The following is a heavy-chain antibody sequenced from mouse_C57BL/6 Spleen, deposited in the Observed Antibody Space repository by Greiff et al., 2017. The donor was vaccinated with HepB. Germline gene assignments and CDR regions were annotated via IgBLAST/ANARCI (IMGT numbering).Heavy chain of an antibody. CDR2: ISSGSSTI. J-gene: IGHJ4*01. Sequence: DVMLVESGGGLVKPGGSLKLSCAASGFTFSDYGMHWVRQAPEKGLEWVAYISSGSSTIYYADTVKGRITISRDNAKNTLFLQMTSLRSEDTAMYYCASAAQNYSMDYWGQGTSLTVSS. CDR3: ASAAQNYSMDY. V-gene: IGHV5-17*01. CDR1: GFTFSDYG.